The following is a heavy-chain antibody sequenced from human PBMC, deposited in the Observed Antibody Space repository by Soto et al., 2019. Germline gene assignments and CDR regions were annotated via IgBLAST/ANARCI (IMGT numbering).Heavy chain of an antibody. CDR1: GYTFSSYA. V-gene: IGHV1-18*01. J-gene: IGHJ4*02. CDR2: ISAYNGNT. Sequence: QVQLVQSGAEVKKPGASVKVSCKASGYTFSSYAFSWVRQAPGQGLEWMGWISAYNGNTNNAKKFQGRVTMTTDTSTSIADMELRSLRSDDTALYYCARDVTPPDYWGQGTLVTVSS. CDR3: ARDVTPPDY.